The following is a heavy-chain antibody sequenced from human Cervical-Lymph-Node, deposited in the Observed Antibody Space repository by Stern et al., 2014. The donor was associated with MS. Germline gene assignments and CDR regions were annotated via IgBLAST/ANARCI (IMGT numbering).Heavy chain of an antibody. D-gene: IGHD5-12*01. V-gene: IGHV3-21*01. J-gene: IGHJ4*02. CDR2: ISSSSSYI. Sequence: VQLVQSGGGLVKPGGSLRLSCAASGFTFSSYSMNWVRQAPGKGLEWVSSISSSSSYIYYADSVKGRFTISRDNAKNSLYLQMNSLRAEDTAVYYCARDSYSGYANFDYWGQGTLVTVSS. CDR1: GFTFSSYS. CDR3: ARDSYSGYANFDY.